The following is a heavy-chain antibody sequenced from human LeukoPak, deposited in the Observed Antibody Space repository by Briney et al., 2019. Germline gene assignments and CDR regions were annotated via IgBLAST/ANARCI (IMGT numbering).Heavy chain of an antibody. CDR3: AKDRGLWFGELLYLDY. CDR2: IRYDGSNK. Sequence: GESLRLSCAASGFTFSSYVMHWFRQAPGKGLEWVVFIRYDGSNKYYADSVKGRFTISRDNSKNTLYLQMNSLRAEDTAVYYCAKDRGLWFGELLYLDYWGQGTLVTVSS. CDR1: GFTFSSYV. J-gene: IGHJ4*02. V-gene: IGHV3-30*02. D-gene: IGHD3-10*01.